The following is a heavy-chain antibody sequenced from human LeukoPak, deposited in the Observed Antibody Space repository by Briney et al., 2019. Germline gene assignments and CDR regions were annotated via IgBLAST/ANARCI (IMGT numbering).Heavy chain of an antibody. CDR3: ARGDSSGYSYPTRAEYFHH. J-gene: IGHJ1*01. CDR1: GFTVSNNY. D-gene: IGHD3-22*01. V-gene: IGHV3-53*01. Sequence: PGGSLRPSCAASGFTVSNNYMTWVRQAPGKGLEWVSVIYSGGNTYYADSVKGRFTISRDSSKNTLYLQMNSLRAEDTAVYYCARGDSSGYSYPTRAEYFHHWGQGTLVTVSS. CDR2: IYSGGNT.